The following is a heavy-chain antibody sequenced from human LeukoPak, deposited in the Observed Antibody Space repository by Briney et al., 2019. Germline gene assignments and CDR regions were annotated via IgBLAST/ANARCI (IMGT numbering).Heavy chain of an antibody. Sequence: GGSLRLSCAASGFTFSSYSMNWVRQAPGKGLEWVSSISSSSSYIYYADPVKGRFTISRDNAKNSLYLQMNSLRAEDTAVYYCARDLGRYSVFAPVSFDPWGQGTLVTVSS. CDR1: GFTFSSYS. D-gene: IGHD5/OR15-5a*01. J-gene: IGHJ5*02. V-gene: IGHV3-21*01. CDR3: ARDLGRYSVFAPVSFDP. CDR2: ISSSSSYI.